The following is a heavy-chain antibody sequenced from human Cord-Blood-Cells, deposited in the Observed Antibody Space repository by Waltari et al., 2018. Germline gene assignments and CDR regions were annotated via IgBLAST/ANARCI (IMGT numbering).Heavy chain of an antibody. D-gene: IGHD2-2*01. CDR3: ARGWGYCSSTSCDAFDI. CDR1: GGSISSYY. V-gene: IGHV4-59*01. Sequence: QVQLQESGPGLVKPSETLSLTCTVSGGSISSYYWSWSRQPPGKGLEWIGYIYSSGSNNYNPSLTSRVTISVDTSKNQFSLKLSSVTAADTAVYYCARGWGYCSSTSCDAFDIWGQGTMVTVSS. CDR2: IYSSGSN. J-gene: IGHJ3*02.